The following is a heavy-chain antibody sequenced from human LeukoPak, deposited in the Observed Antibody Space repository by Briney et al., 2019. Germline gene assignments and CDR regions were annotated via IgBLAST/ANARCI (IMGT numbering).Heavy chain of an antibody. D-gene: IGHD2-15*01. CDR2: IGSNGRSQ. CDR3: VSQYCSGGSCFSH. V-gene: IGHV3-33*08. CDR1: GFTFSNYG. J-gene: IGHJ4*02. Sequence: GGSLRLSCAASGFTFSNYGMHWVRQAPGKGLEWVAVIGSNGRSQYYADSVKGRFTISRDNSKETLFLQMNSLRAEDTAVYYCVSQYCSGGSCFSHWGQGTLVTVSS.